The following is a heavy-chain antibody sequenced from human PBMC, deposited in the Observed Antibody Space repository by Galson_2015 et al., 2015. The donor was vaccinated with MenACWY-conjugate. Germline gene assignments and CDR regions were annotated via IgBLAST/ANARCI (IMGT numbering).Heavy chain of an antibody. D-gene: IGHD2-2*03. CDR3: AREVGIVVVPAAQEAEGMDV. V-gene: IGHV1-46*01. J-gene: IGHJ6*02. CDR2: INPSGGST. Sequence: SVKVSCKASGYTFTSYYMHWVRQAPGQGLEWMGIINPSGGSTSYAQKFQGRVTMTRDTSTSTVYMELSSLRSEDTAVYYCAREVGIVVVPAAQEAEGMDVWGQGTTVTVSS. CDR1: GYTFTSYY.